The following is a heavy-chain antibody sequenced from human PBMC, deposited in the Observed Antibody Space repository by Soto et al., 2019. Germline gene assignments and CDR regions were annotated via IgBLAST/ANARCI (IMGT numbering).Heavy chain of an antibody. J-gene: IGHJ3*01. V-gene: IGHV3-23*01. CDR3: AKKGLGSLATYCNYGDCHYAFDL. CDR1: GFTFTNYA. CDR2: VSGGGDGT. D-gene: IGHD2-21*02. Sequence: EVQLLESGGGLVQPGGSLRLSCAASGFTFTNYAMSWVRQAPGKGLEWVSTVSGGGDGTYYADSVKGRFSTSRDNSRNTVDLQMNSLRAEDTAVYYCAKKGLGSLATYCNYGDCHYAFDLWGQGTIVTVSS.